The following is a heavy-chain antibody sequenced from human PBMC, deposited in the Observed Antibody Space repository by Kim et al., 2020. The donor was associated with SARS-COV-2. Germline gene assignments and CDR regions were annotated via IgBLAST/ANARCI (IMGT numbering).Heavy chain of an antibody. CDR2: ISSSGSTI. J-gene: IGHJ6*02. V-gene: IGHV3-48*03. CDR3: ARVGYDFWSGYRPYYGMDV. D-gene: IGHD3-3*01. Sequence: GGSLRLSCAASGFTFSSYEMNWVRQAPGKGLEWVSYISSSGSTIYYADSVKGRFTISRDNAKNSLYLQMNSLRAEDTAVYYCARVGYDFWSGYRPYYGMDVWGQGTTVTVSS. CDR1: GFTFSSYE.